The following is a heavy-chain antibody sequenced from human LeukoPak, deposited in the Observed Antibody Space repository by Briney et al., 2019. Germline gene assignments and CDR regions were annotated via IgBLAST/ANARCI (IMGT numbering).Heavy chain of an antibody. CDR2: INPNSGGT. J-gene: IGHJ3*02. CDR3: AREDYVWGSYRPNGAFDI. V-gene: IGHV1-2*02. D-gene: IGHD3-16*02. Sequence: ASVKVSCKASGYTFTGYYMHWARQAPGQGLEWMGWINPNSGGTNYAQKFQGRVTMTRDTSISTAYMELSRLRSDDTAVYYCAREDYVWGSYRPNGAFDIWGQGTMVTVSS. CDR1: GYTFTGYY.